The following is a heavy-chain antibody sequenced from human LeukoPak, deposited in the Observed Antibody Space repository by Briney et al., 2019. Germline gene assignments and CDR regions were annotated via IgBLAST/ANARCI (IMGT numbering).Heavy chain of an antibody. CDR3: ARVSLDRGRQEPYYGMDV. CDR1: VFTFSSYT. J-gene: IGHJ6*02. CDR2: ISASGSYI. V-gene: IGHV3-21*01. D-gene: IGHD3-10*01. Sequence: PGGSLRLSCAASVFTFSSYTMNWVRQSPGKALEWASSISASGSYIYYADSVKGRFTISRDNAQNSLYLQMNSLRPEDTAVYFCARVSLDRGRQEPYYGMDVWGQGTTATVSS.